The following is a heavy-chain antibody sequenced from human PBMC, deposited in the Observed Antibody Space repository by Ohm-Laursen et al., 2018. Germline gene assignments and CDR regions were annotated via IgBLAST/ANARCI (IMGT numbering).Heavy chain of an antibody. J-gene: IGHJ4*02. CDR1: GFTISNNY. Sequence: GSLRLSCAASGFTISNNYMNWVRQAPGKGLEWVSLIYSGGDMFYADSVKGRFTISRDKSKNTLYLQMNSLRAEDTAVYYCAKPSTTVTTFYYFDYWGQGTLVTVSP. CDR2: IYSGGDM. CDR3: AKPSTTVTTFYYFDY. D-gene: IGHD4-11*01. V-gene: IGHV3-53*01.